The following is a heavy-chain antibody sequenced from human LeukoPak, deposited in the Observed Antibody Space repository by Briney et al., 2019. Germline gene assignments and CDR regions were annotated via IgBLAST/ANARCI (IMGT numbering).Heavy chain of an antibody. CDR2: IYHSGST. CDR3: ARRFHYYDTSGYSYYFDY. Sequence: LETLSLTCTVSGYSISSGYYWGWIRQPPGKGLEWIGSIYHSGSTYYNPSLKSRVTISVDTSKNHFSLKLSSVTAADTAVYYCARRFHYYDTSGYSYYFDYWGQGTLVTVSS. CDR1: GYSISSGYY. V-gene: IGHV4-38-2*02. D-gene: IGHD3-22*01. J-gene: IGHJ4*02.